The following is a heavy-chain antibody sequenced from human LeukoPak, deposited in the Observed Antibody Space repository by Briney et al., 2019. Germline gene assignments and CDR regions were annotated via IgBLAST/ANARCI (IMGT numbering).Heavy chain of an antibody. CDR3: ARANYDFWSGYGAFDI. CDR2: MNPNSGNT. CDR1: GYTFTSYD. Sequence: GASVKVSCKASGYTFTSYDINWVRQATGQGLEWMGWMNPNSGNTGYAQKFQGRVTITRNTSISTAYMELSSLRSEDTAVYYCARANYDFWSGYGAFDIWGQGTMVTVSS. D-gene: IGHD3-3*01. V-gene: IGHV1-8*03. J-gene: IGHJ3*02.